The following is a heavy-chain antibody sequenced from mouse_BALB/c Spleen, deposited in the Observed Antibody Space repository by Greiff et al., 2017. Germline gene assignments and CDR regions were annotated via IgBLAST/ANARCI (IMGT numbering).Heavy chain of an antibody. CDR2: ISYSGST. Sequence: VQLKESGPSLVKPSQTLSLTCSVTGDSITSGYWNWIRKFPGNKLEYMGYISYSGSTYYNPSLKSRISITRDTSKNQYYLQLNSVTTEDTATYYCARSGYGNQRAWFAYWGQGTLVTVSA. V-gene: IGHV3-8*02. D-gene: IGHD2-10*02. CDR1: GDSITSGY. CDR3: ARSGYGNQRAWFAY. J-gene: IGHJ3*01.